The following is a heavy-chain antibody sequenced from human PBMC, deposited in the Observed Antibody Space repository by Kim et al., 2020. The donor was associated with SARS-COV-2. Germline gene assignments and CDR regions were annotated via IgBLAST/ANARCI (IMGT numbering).Heavy chain of an antibody. CDR2: ICGSGGST. Sequence: GGSLRLSCAASGFTFSSYAMSWVRQAPGKGLEWVSVICGSGGSTYYADSVKGRFTISRDNSKNTLYLQMNSLRAEDTAVYYCAKCGPPNWNDANHPPTTGHACLEYWGQGTLVTVSS. CDR3: AKCGPPNWNDANHPPTTGHACLEY. V-gene: IGHV3-23*01. CDR1: GFTFSSYA. J-gene: IGHJ4*02. D-gene: IGHD1-1*01.